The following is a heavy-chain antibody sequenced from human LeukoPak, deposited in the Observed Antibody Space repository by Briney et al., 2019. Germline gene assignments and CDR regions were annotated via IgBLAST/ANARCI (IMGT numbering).Heavy chain of an antibody. CDR3: GRQGYTATYYFVDY. J-gene: IGHJ4*02. V-gene: IGHV4-4*07. CDR2: IYTTGTT. CDR1: GGSINSYY. D-gene: IGHD3-16*02. Sequence: PSETLSLTCSVSGGSINSYYGGWVRQPAGKGGEWSGRIYTTGTTNYSPSLKSRLTISVDTSKNRFSLKLPSVPAADTAVHYCGRQGYTATYYFVDYWSQGPVLSVSS.